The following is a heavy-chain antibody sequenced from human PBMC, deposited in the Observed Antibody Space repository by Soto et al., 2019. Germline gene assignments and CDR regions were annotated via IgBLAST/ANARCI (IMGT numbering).Heavy chain of an antibody. J-gene: IGHJ4*02. CDR2: IWSDGNNR. V-gene: IGHV3-33*01. CDR3: VRGDNWNDEASDY. D-gene: IGHD1-1*01. Sequence: QVQLVESGGGVVQPGRSLRLSCAASGFMFSNHGMHWVRQAPGTGLEWVAVIWSDGNNRYYADSVKGRFTISRDNSKNTVYLQMNSLRAEDTAVYYCVRGDNWNDEASDYWGQGTLVTVSS. CDR1: GFMFSNHG.